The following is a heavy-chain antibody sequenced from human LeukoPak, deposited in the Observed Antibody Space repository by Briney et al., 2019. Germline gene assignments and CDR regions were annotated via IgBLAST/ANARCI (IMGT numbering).Heavy chain of an antibody. CDR2: VNPNSGGT. CDR1: GYTFTGYY. V-gene: IGHV1-2*02. D-gene: IGHD2-15*01. Sequence: ASVKVSFKASGYTFTGYYMHWVRQAPGQGLEWMGWVNPNSGGTNYAQKFQGRVTMTRDTSISTAYMELSSLRSEDTAVYYCARRRAIVVVVAGEGAFDIWGQGTMVTVSS. J-gene: IGHJ3*02. CDR3: ARRRAIVVVVAGEGAFDI.